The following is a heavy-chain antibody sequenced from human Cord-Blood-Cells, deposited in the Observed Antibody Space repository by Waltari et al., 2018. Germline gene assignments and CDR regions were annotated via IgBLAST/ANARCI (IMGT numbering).Heavy chain of an antibody. J-gene: IGHJ3*02. CDR3: ARRQIAARDDAFDI. CDR2: IYYSGST. CDR1: GGSISSSSYY. V-gene: IGHV4-39*01. Sequence: QLQLQESGPGLVKPSETLSLTCTVSGGSISSSSYYWGWIRQPPGKGLEWIGSIYYSGSTFSTPARKSRVTISVDTSKNQFSLKLSSVTAADTAVYYCARRQIAARDDAFDIWGQGTMVTVSS. D-gene: IGHD6-6*01.